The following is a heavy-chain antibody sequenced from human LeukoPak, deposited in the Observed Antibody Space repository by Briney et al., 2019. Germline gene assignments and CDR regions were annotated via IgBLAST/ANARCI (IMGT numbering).Heavy chain of an antibody. D-gene: IGHD5/OR15-5a*01. V-gene: IGHV1-2*02. Sequence: ASVEVSCMASGYTFTGYYMHWVRQAPGQGLEWMGWINPNSGGTNYAQKFQGRVTMTRDTSISTAYMELSRLRSDDTAVYYCARSKGHDAFDIWGQGTMVTVSS. J-gene: IGHJ3*02. CDR2: INPNSGGT. CDR3: ARSKGHDAFDI. CDR1: GYTFTGYY.